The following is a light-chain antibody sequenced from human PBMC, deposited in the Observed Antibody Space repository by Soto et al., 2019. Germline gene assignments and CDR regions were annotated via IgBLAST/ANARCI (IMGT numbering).Light chain of an antibody. V-gene: IGKV4-1*01. CDR3: QQYYSTPLT. CDR2: WAS. CDR1: QSVLYSSNSKNY. Sequence: DIVMTQSPDSLAVSLGERATINCKSTQSVLYSSNSKNYLAWYQQKPGQPPKLLIYWASTRESGVPDRFSGRGSGTDFTLTISSLQAEDVAVYYCQQYYSTPLTFGGGTKVEIK. J-gene: IGKJ4*01.